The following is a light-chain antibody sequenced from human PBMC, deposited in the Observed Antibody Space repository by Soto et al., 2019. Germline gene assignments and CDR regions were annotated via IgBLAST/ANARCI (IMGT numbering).Light chain of an antibody. CDR2: GAS. CDR1: RSVSRR. J-gene: IGKJ5*01. CDR3: QQYRSLIT. V-gene: IGKV3-20*01. Sequence: EVVLTQSPGTLSLSQGERATLPCRASRSVSRRLAWYQQKPGQAPRLLIHGASSRATGIPDRFSGSGSGTDFTLTISRLEPEDSAVYYCQQYRSLITFGQGTRLEIK.